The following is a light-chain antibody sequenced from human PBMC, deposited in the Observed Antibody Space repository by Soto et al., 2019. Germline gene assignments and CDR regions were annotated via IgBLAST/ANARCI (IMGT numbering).Light chain of an antibody. J-gene: IGKJ5*01. CDR3: QQYNNWPPKIT. Sequence: EVVMTRFPATLSVSPGGRATLSCRASQSVSSNLAWYQQKPGQAPRLLIYGASTSATGIPARFSGSGSGTEFTLTISSLQSEDFAVYYCQQYNNWPPKITFGQGTRLEIK. V-gene: IGKV3-15*01. CDR2: GAS. CDR1: QSVSSN.